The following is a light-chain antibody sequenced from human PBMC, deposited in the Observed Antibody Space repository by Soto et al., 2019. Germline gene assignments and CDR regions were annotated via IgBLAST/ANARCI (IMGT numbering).Light chain of an antibody. J-gene: IGLJ2*01. CDR2: EDI. CDR1: TSDIGRYNL. V-gene: IGLV2-23*01. CDR3: CSYAGGTNVV. Sequence: QSALTQPASVSGSPGQSITISCTGTTSDIGRYNLVSWYQQYPGKAPKLILYEDIERPSGVSNRFSGSKSGNTASLTISGLLTEDEADYYCCSYAGGTNVVFGGGTKVTVL.